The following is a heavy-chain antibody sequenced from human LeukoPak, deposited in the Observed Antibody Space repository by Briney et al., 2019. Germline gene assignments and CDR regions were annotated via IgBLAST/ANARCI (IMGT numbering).Heavy chain of an antibody. CDR1: GGSVSHSSYY. CDR3: ARFSYDILTGLIPMDV. CDR2: IYYAGNT. D-gene: IGHD3-9*01. Sequence: PSETLSLTCSVSGGSVSHSSYYWAWIRQSPGKGLEWIATIYYAGNTHYNPSLKSRVTISVDTSKNQFSLKLSSVTAADTAVYYCARFSYDILTGLIPMDVWGKGTTVTVSS. V-gene: IGHV4-39*07. J-gene: IGHJ6*03.